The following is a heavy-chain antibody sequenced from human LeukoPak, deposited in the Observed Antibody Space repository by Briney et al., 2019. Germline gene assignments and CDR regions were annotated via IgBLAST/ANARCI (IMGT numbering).Heavy chain of an antibody. D-gene: IGHD3-10*02. V-gene: IGHV4-30-4*01. CDR1: GGSISSGDYY. J-gene: IGHJ4*02. Sequence: PSETLSLTCTVSGGSISSGDYYWSWIRPPPGKGLEWIGYIYYSGSTYYNPSLKSRVTISVDTSKNQFSLKLSSVTAADTAVYYCARVGRGITTLDYWGQGTLVTVSS. CDR2: IYYSGST. CDR3: ARVGRGITTLDY.